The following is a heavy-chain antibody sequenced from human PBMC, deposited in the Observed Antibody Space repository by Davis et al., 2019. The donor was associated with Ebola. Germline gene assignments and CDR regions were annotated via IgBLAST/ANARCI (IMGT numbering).Heavy chain of an antibody. J-gene: IGHJ4*02. Sequence: PGGSLRLSCAASGFTFSSYTMHWVRQAPGKGLEWVAVVSYDGNNKYYADSVKGRFTISRDNFKNTLYLQMNSLRNEDTAVYYCARVPTSVWGSYRYPGGYYFDYWGQGTLVTVSS. V-gene: IGHV3-30*04. CDR3: ARVPTSVWGSYRYPGGYYFDY. CDR1: GFTFSSYT. CDR2: VSYDGNNK. D-gene: IGHD3-16*02.